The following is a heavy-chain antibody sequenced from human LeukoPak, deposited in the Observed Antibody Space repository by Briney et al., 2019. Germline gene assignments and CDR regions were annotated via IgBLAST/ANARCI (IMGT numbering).Heavy chain of an antibody. J-gene: IGHJ6*03. CDR3: ARADPYYDYMDV. Sequence: AASVTVSCKASGYTFTSYGINWVRQPPGPGLERMGWISAYNGNTNCAQRRQGRFAMTTDTSTSTAYRELRSVRSDDTAGYYCARADPYYDYMDVWGKGTTVTISS. V-gene: IGHV1-18*01. CDR1: GYTFTSYG. CDR2: ISAYNGNT.